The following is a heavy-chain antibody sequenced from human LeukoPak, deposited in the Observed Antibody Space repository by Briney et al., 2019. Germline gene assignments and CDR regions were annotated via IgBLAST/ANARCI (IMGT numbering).Heavy chain of an antibody. CDR2: ISSSSSYI. CDR1: GFTFSSYS. Sequence: GGSLRLSCAASGFTFSSYSMNWVRQAPGKGLEWVSSISSSSSYIYYADSVKGRFTISRDNAKNSLYLQMNSLRAEDTAVYYCTRRARDCSRTTCFNYYYYTDVWGKGTTVTVSS. J-gene: IGHJ6*03. V-gene: IGHV3-21*01. D-gene: IGHD2-2*01. CDR3: TRRARDCSRTTCFNYYYYTDV.